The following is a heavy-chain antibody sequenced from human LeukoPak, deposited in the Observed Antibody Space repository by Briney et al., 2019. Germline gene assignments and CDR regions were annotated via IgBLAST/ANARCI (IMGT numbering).Heavy chain of an antibody. J-gene: IGHJ4*02. Sequence: GSLRLSCAASGFTFSSYAMSWVRQAPGKGLEWVSAISGSGGSTYYADSVKGRFTISRDNSKNTLYLQMNSLRAEDTAVYYCAKGGATMIVVVMPLDYWGQGTLVTVSS. CDR2: ISGSGGST. D-gene: IGHD3-22*01. CDR1: GFTFSSYA. CDR3: AKGGATMIVVVMPLDY. V-gene: IGHV3-23*01.